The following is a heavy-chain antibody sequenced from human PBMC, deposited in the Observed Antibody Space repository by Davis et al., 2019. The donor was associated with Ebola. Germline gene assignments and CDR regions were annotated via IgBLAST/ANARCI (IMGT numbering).Heavy chain of an antibody. V-gene: IGHV1-46*01. J-gene: IGHJ4*02. Sequence: AASVKVSCKASGYTFTSYYMHWVRQAPGQGLEWMGIINPSGGSTSYAQKLQGRVTMTTDTSTSTAYMELRSLRSDDTAVYYCARVSYDFWSGYDYWGQGTLVTVSS. CDR1: GYTFTSYY. CDR3: ARVSYDFWSGYDY. D-gene: IGHD3-3*01. CDR2: INPSGGST.